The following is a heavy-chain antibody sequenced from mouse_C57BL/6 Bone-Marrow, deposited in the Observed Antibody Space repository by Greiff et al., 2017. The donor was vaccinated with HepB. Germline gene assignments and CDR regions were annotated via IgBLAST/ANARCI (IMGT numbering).Heavy chain of an antibody. CDR1: GFTFSDYG. CDR3: AKYYYGSSYGYFDV. CDR2: ISNLAYSI. Sequence: EVQLQESGGGLVQPGGSLKLSCAASGFTFSDYGMAWVRQAPRKGPEWVAFISNLAYSIYYADTVTGRFTISRENAKNTLYLEMSSLRSEDTAMYYCAKYYYGSSYGYFDVWGTGTTVTVSS. D-gene: IGHD1-1*01. V-gene: IGHV5-15*01. J-gene: IGHJ1*03.